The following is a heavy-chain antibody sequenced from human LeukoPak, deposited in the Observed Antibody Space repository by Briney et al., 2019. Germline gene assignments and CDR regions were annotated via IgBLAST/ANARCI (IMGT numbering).Heavy chain of an antibody. J-gene: IGHJ6*02. Sequence: GGSLRLSCAASGFTFSDYYMSWIRQAPGKGLEWVSYISSSGSTIYYADSMKGRFTISRDNAKNSLYLQMNSLRAEDTAVYYCARGTVSGSLFVYYYYYGMDVWGQGTTVTVSS. V-gene: IGHV3-11*01. D-gene: IGHD5-12*01. CDR3: ARGTVSGSLFVYYYYYGMDV. CDR1: GFTFSDYY. CDR2: ISSSGSTI.